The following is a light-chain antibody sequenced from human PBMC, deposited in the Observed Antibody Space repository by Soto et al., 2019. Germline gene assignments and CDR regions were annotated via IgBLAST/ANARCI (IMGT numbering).Light chain of an antibody. V-gene: IGLV2-14*01. CDR2: EVS. J-gene: IGLJ1*01. CDR1: SSDVGGYNY. Sequence: SALTQPASVSGSPGQSITISCTGTSSDVGGYNYVSWYQQHPGKAPKLMIYEVSNRPSGVSNRFSGSKSGNTASLTISGLQAEDEADYYCSSYTRSSNLVFGTGTKVTVL. CDR3: SSYTRSSNLV.